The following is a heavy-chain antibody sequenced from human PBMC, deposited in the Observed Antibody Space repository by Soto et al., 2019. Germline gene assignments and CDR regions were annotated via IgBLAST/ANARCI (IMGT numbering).Heavy chain of an antibody. Sequence: GGSLRLSCAASGFTFSSYAMHWVRQAPGKGLEWVAVISYDGSNKYYADSVKGRFTISRDNSKNTLYLQMNSLRAEDTAVYYCARDLSIAARRDYYYGMDVWGHGTTVTVSS. CDR1: GFTFSSYA. J-gene: IGHJ6*02. CDR2: ISYDGSNK. D-gene: IGHD6-6*01. V-gene: IGHV3-30-3*01. CDR3: ARDLSIAARRDYYYGMDV.